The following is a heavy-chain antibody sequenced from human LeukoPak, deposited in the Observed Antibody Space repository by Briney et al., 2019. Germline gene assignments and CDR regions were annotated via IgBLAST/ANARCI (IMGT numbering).Heavy chain of an antibody. V-gene: IGHV4-4*07. J-gene: IGHJ5*02. Sequence: KASETLSLTCTVSGGSISSYYWSWIRQPAGKGLEWIGRIYTSGSTNYNPSLKSRVTMSVDTSKNQFSLKLSSVPAADTAVYYCAESWAAAGTDWFDPWGQGTLVTVSS. D-gene: IGHD6-13*01. CDR3: AESWAAAGTDWFDP. CDR2: IYTSGST. CDR1: GGSISSYY.